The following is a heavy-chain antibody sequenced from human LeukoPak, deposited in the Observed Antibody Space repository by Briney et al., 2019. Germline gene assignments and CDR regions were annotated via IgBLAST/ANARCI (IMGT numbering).Heavy chain of an antibody. J-gene: IGHJ4*02. CDR3: ARDSGESIAVAGTIDY. CDR2: ISSSSSYI. Sequence: GGSLRLSCAASGFTFSSYSMNWVRQAPGKGLEWVSSISSSSSYIYYADSVKGRFTISRDNAKNSLYLQMNSLRAEDTAVYYCARDSGESIAVAGTIDYWGQGTLVTVSS. V-gene: IGHV3-21*01. D-gene: IGHD6-19*01. CDR1: GFTFSSYS.